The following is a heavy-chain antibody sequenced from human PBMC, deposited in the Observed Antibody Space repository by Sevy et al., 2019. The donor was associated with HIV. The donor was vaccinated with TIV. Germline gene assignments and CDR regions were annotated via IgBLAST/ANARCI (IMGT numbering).Heavy chain of an antibody. CDR3: ARERVDTSMVSIDF. D-gene: IGHD5-18*01. CDR2: IIPVIVAS. Sequence: ASVKVSCKTYGDTFSTNSINWVRQAPGQGLEWLGGIIPVIVASNYAQKFRDRVTITADASTTTVYMEMSGLKSDDTAVYYCARERVDTSMVSIDFWGQGTLVTVSS. J-gene: IGHJ4*02. V-gene: IGHV1-69*13. CDR1: GDTFSTNS.